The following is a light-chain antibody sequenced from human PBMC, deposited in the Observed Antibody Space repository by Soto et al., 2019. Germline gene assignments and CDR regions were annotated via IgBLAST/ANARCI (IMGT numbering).Light chain of an antibody. J-gene: IGKJ1*01. CDR2: GAS. V-gene: IGKV3-15*01. CDR3: QQYSSWPPST. CDR1: QSVSNN. Sequence: EIVMTQSPATLSVSPGERATLSCRASQSVSNNLAWSQQKPGQAPRLLIYGASTRSTRIPVRCSGSGSGTASTLTIRSLQSEDFAVYYCQQYSSWPPSTFVPGTQVEMK.